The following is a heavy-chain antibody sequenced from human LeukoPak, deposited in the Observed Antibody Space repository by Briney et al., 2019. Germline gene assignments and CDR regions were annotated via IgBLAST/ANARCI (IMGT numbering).Heavy chain of an antibody. V-gene: IGHV3-33*01. CDR3: ARERGWLNDYNWFDP. CDR1: GFTFSSYG. CDR2: IWYDGSNK. D-gene: IGHD3-22*01. Sequence: GRSLRLSCAASGFTFSSYGMHWVRQAPGKGLEWVAVIWYDGSNKYYADSVKGRFTISRDNSKNPLYLQMNSLRAEDTAVYYCARERGWLNDYNWFDPWGQGTLVTVSS. J-gene: IGHJ5*02.